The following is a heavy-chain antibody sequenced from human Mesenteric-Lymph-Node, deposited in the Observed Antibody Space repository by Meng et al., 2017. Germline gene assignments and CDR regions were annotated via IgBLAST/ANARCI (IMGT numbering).Heavy chain of an antibody. D-gene: IGHD5-24*01. V-gene: IGHV3-11*01. Sequence: GESLKISCAASGFTFSDYYMSWIRQAPGKGLEWVSYISSSGSTIYYADSVKGRFTISRDNAKNSLYLQMNSLRAEDTAVYYCARAAVEGDAFDIWGQGTMVTVSS. J-gene: IGHJ3*02. CDR2: ISSSGSTI. CDR1: GFTFSDYY. CDR3: ARAAVEGDAFDI.